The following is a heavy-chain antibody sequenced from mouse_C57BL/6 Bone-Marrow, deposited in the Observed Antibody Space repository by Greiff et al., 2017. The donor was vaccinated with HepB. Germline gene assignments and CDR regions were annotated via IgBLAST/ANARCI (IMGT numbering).Heavy chain of an antibody. CDR2: IYPGSGST. CDR1: GYTFTSYW. D-gene: IGHD1-1*01. CDR3: ARRDYYGSSSWFAY. J-gene: IGHJ3*01. Sequence: QVQLQQPGAELVKPGASVKMSCKASGYTFTSYWITWVKQRPGQGLGWIGDIYPGSGSTNYNEKFKSKATLTVDTSSSTAYMQLSSLTSEDSAVYYCARRDYYGSSSWFAYWGQGTLVTVSA. V-gene: IGHV1-55*01.